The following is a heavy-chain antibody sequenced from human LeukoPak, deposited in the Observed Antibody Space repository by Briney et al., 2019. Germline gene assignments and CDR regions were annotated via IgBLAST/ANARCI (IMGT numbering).Heavy chain of an antibody. D-gene: IGHD1-26*01. Sequence: ASVKVSCKASGYTFTSYDINWVRQATGQGLEWMGWMNPNSGNTGYAQKFQGRVTMTRNTSISTAYMELSSLRSEDTAVYYCARYPLVGATYYYYGMDVWGQGTTVTVSS. V-gene: IGHV1-8*01. J-gene: IGHJ6*02. CDR2: MNPNSGNT. CDR1: GYTFTSYD. CDR3: ARYPLVGATYYYYGMDV.